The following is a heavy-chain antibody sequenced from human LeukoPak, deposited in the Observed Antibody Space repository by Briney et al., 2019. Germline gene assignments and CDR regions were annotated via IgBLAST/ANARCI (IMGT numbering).Heavy chain of an antibody. CDR3: ATNYASRTALEY. CDR1: GYTLTELS. V-gene: IGHV1-24*01. CDR2: FDPEDGET. D-gene: IGHD2-2*01. Sequence: ALVKVSCKVSGYTLTELSMHWVRQAPGKGLEWMGGFDPEDGETIYAQKFQGRVTMTEDTSTDTAYMELSSLRSEDTAVYYCATNYASRTALEYWGQGTLVTVSS. J-gene: IGHJ4*02.